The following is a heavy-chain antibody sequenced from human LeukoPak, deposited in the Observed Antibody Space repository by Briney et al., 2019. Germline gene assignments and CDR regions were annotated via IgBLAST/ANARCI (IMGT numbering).Heavy chain of an antibody. D-gene: IGHD3-22*01. V-gene: IGHV4-59*12. CDR3: AKSTYYYDTFVNAFDF. Sequence: SETLSLTCTVSGGSISSYYWSWIRQPPGKGLEWIGYIYYSGSTNYNPSLKSRVTISVDTSKNQFSLKLSSVTAADTAVYYCAKSTYYYDTFVNAFDFWGQGTVVTVSS. CDR1: GGSISSYY. CDR2: IYYSGST. J-gene: IGHJ3*01.